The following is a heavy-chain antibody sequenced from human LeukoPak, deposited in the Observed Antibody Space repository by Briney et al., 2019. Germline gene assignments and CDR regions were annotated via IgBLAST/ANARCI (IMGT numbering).Heavy chain of an antibody. CDR2: ISGSGGST. Sequence: TGGSLRLSCAASGFTFSSYAMSWVRQAPGKGLEWVSAISGSGGSTYYADSVKGRFTISRDNSKNTLYLQMNSLRAEDTAVYYCAKDQELLRFFEWLDPMGFGNFDYWGQGTLVTVSS. CDR1: GFTFSSYA. V-gene: IGHV3-23*01. D-gene: IGHD3-3*01. J-gene: IGHJ4*02. CDR3: AKDQELLRFFEWLDPMGFGNFDY.